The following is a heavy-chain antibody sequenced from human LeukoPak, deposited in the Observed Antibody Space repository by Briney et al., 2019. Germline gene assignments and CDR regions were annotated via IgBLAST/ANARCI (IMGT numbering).Heavy chain of an antibody. Sequence: GASVKVSCKASGYTFNNYAMHWVRQAPGQRLEWMGWINAGNGNTKYSQKFQSRVTITRDTSASTAYMELSSLRSEDTAVYYCARGSYCSSTSCYATAYGMDVWGQGTTVTVSS. CDR2: INAGNGNT. CDR3: ARGSYCSSTSCYATAYGMDV. CDR1: GYTFNNYA. V-gene: IGHV1-3*01. J-gene: IGHJ6*02. D-gene: IGHD2-2*01.